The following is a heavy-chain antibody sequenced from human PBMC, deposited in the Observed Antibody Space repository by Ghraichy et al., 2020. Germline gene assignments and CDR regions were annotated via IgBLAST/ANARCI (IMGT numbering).Heavy chain of an antibody. CDR1: GGTFSSYA. V-gene: IGHV1-69*04. CDR3: ARVKRPQRYDSSGYYLSDAFDI. D-gene: IGHD3-22*01. J-gene: IGHJ3*02. Sequence: SVKVSCKASGGTFSSYAISWVRQAPGQGLEWMGRIIPILGIANYAQKFQGRVTITADKSTSTAYMELSSLRSEDTAVYYCARVKRPQRYDSSGYYLSDAFDIWGQGTMVTVSS. CDR2: IIPILGIA.